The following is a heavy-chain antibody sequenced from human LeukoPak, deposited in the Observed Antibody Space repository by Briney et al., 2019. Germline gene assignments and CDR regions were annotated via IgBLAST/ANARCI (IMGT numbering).Heavy chain of an antibody. CDR1: GYTLTELS. CDR3: AKTPPGEVLWFGEFMY. Sequence: ASVKVSCKVSGYTLTELSMHWVRQAPGKGLEWMGGFDPEDGETIYAQKFQGRVTMTEDTSTDTAYMELSRLRSEDTAVYYCAKTPPGEVLWFGEFMYWGQGTLVTVSS. D-gene: IGHD3-10*01. V-gene: IGHV1-24*01. J-gene: IGHJ4*02. CDR2: FDPEDGET.